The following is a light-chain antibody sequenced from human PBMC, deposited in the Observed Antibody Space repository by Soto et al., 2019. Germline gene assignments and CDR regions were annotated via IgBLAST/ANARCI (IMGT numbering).Light chain of an antibody. V-gene: IGKV1-39*01. Sequence: DIQMTQSPSSLSASVGDRVTITCRASQIISSYLNWYQQKPGKAPKLLIYAASSLQSGVPSRFSGSGSGTDFTLTISTLQPEDFATYYCQQSYSTPRTVAQGTNVDSK. J-gene: IGKJ1*01. CDR1: QIISSY. CDR2: AAS. CDR3: QQSYSTPRT.